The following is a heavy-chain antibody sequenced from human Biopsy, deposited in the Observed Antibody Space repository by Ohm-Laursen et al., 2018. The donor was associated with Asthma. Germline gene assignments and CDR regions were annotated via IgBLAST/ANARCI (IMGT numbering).Heavy chain of an antibody. D-gene: IGHD5-12*01. CDR2: LIPVLGTP. CDR3: ARGYSGSDRIVYYYSGLEV. CDR1: GGTFSSNS. Sequence: SSVKVSCKASGGTFSSNSINWVRQAPGQGLEWMGGLIPVLGTPDHAQTFEGRVTITADESTSTAYMELSSLSSEDTAVYYCARGYSGSDRIVYYYSGLEVWGQGTTVTVSS. J-gene: IGHJ6*02. V-gene: IGHV1-69*01.